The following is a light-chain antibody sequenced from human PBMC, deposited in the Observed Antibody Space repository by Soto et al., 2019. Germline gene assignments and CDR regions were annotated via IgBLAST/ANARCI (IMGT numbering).Light chain of an antibody. CDR3: QQYYATPIT. J-gene: IGKJ3*01. V-gene: IGKV4-1*01. CDR1: QSVLYSSNNKNY. CDR2: WAS. Sequence: DIVMTQSPDSLAVSLGERATINCKSSQSVLYSSNNKNYLAWYQQKPGQPPKLLIYWASTRESGVPDRFSGSGSGTDFTLTISSLQAEDVAVYYCQQYYATPITFGPGTTVDIK.